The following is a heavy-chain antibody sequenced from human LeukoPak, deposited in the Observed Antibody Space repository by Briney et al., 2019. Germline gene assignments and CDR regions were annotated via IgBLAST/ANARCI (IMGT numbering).Heavy chain of an antibody. J-gene: IGHJ3*02. D-gene: IGHD3-10*01. CDR1: RFTFSNYW. CDR2: IKQDGSEK. CDR3: ARNHGSGSQGDAFDI. V-gene: IGHV3-7*01. Sequence: PGGSLRLSCAASRFTFSNYWMSWVRQAPGKGLEWVANIKQDGSEKYYVDSVKGRFTISRDNAKNSLYLQMNSLRAEDTAVYYCARNHGSGSQGDAFDIWGQGTMVTVSS.